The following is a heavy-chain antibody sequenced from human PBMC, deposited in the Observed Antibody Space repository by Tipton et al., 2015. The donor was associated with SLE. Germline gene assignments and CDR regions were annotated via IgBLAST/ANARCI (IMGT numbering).Heavy chain of an antibody. D-gene: IGHD6-13*01. CDR2: IYSSGIT. Sequence: TLSLTCTVSGGSISSHYWSWIRQPAGKGLEWIGRIYSSGITNYNPSLKSRVTMSADTSKNQFSLKLTSVTAADTAVYYCARDSSRGGYFDLWGRGTLVTVSS. J-gene: IGHJ2*01. CDR1: GGSISSHY. V-gene: IGHV4-4*07. CDR3: ARDSSRGGYFDL.